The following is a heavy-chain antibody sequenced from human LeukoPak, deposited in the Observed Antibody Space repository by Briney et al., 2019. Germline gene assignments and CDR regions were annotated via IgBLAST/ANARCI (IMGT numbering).Heavy chain of an antibody. CDR3: ARQFSAWQQSSGFDY. Sequence: KFGESLEISCKGSGYSFTSYWIGWVRQMPGKGLEWMGIIYPGDSDTRYSPSFQGQVTISADKSISTAYLQWSSLKASDTAMYYCARQFSAWQQSSGFDYWGQGTLVTVSS. CDR2: IYPGDSDT. CDR1: GYSFTSYW. V-gene: IGHV5-51*01. D-gene: IGHD3-10*01. J-gene: IGHJ4*02.